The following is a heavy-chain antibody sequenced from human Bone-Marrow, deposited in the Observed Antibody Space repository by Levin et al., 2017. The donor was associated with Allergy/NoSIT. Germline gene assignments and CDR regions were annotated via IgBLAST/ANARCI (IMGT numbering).Heavy chain of an antibody. CDR1: GFTLSTYA. CDR2: SGSGGQI. CDR3: VKYTVTTSLGDY. Sequence: SCAASGFTLSTYAMAWVRQAPGKGLEWVSGSGSGGQIHYADSVKGRFTISRDNSKNTLYLQMNSLRDEDTALYYCVKYTVTTSLGDYWGQGTLVTVSS. J-gene: IGHJ4*02. D-gene: IGHD4-17*01. V-gene: IGHV3-23*01.